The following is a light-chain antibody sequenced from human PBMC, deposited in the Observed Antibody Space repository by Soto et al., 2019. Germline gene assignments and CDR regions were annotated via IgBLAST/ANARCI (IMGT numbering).Light chain of an antibody. Sequence: QSVLTQPPSASGTPGQRVTISCSGSSSNIGSNTVDWYQQLPGTAPKLLIYGNNQRPSGVPDRFSGSKSGTSASLAISGLQSEDAAAYYCAAWDDSLNGYVFGTGTKVTVL. CDR1: SSNIGSNT. J-gene: IGLJ1*01. CDR3: AAWDDSLNGYV. CDR2: GNN. V-gene: IGLV1-44*01.